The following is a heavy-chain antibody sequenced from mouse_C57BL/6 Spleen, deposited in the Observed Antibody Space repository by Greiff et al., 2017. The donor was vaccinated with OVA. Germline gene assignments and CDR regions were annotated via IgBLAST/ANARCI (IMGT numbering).Heavy chain of an antibody. CDR1: GYTFTSYW. J-gene: IGHJ2*01. CDR2: IYPSDSET. Sequence: VQLQQPGAELVRPGSSVKLSCKASGYTFTSYWMDWVKQRPGQGLEWIGNIYPSDSETHYNQKFKDKATLTVDKSSSTAYMQLSSLTSEDSAVYYCARSPHYYGSSPFDYWGQGTTLTVSS. V-gene: IGHV1-61*01. D-gene: IGHD1-1*01. CDR3: ARSPHYYGSSPFDY.